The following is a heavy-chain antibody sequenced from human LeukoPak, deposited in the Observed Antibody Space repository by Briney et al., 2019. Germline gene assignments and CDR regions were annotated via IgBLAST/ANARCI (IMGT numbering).Heavy chain of an antibody. CDR3: ARATAAAGTRSPFDY. V-gene: IGHV1-18*01. D-gene: IGHD6-13*01. CDR2: ISAYNGNT. Sequence: ASVKVSCKASGYTFTSYGISWVRQAPGRGLEWMGWISAYNGNTNYAQKLQGRVTMTTDTSTSTAYMELRSLRSDDTAVYYCARATAAAGTRSPFDYWGQGTLVTVSS. CDR1: GYTFTSYG. J-gene: IGHJ4*02.